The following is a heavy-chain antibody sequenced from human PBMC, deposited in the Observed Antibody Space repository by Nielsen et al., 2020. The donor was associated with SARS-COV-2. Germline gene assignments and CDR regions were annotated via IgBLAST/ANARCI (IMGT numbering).Heavy chain of an antibody. Sequence: SDTLPLTCTVFGGSIGSYYWSWIRQPPGKGLEWIGHIFNTGSTSYNPSLRSRVTILVDTSKNHFSLKLTSVTAADTAVYYCARDRWQQLVPTYWGQGTLVTVSS. CDR3: ARDRWQQLVPTY. D-gene: IGHD6-13*01. V-gene: IGHV4-59*13. CDR1: GGSIGSYY. CDR2: IFNTGST. J-gene: IGHJ4*02.